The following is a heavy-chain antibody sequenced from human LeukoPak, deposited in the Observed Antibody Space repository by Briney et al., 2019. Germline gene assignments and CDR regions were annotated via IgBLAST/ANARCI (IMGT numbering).Heavy chain of an antibody. CDR2: ISSSSSYI. D-gene: IGHD6-13*01. V-gene: IGHV3-21*01. CDR1: RFTFSSYS. Sequence: GGSLRLSCAASRFTFSSYSMNWVRQAPGKGLEWVSSISSSSSYIYYADSVKGRSTISRDNAKNSLYLQMNSLRAEDTAVYYCARGSSSWYVHWGQGTLVTVSS. CDR3: ARGSSSWYVH. J-gene: IGHJ4*02.